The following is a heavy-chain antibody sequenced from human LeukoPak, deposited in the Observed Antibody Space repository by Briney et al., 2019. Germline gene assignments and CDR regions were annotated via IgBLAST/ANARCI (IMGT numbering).Heavy chain of an antibody. CDR3: AKDGGRDSSGYYKTNAAAEYFQH. CDR2: ISGSGGST. V-gene: IGHV3-23*01. Sequence: PGGSLRLSCAASGFTFSSYAMSWVRQAPGKGLEWVSAISGSGGSTYYADSVKGRFTISRDNSKNTLYLQMNSLRAEDTAGYYCAKDGGRDSSGYYKTNAAAEYFQHWGQGTLVTVSS. CDR1: GFTFSSYA. J-gene: IGHJ1*01. D-gene: IGHD3-22*01.